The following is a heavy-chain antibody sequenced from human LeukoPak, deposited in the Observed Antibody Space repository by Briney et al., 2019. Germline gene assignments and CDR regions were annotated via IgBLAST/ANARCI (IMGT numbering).Heavy chain of an antibody. V-gene: IGHV1-2*06. D-gene: IGHD2-15*01. CDR2: INPGSGGT. CDR1: AYTFTGYY. Sequence: GASVKVSCKASAYTFTGYYMHWVRQAPGQGLEWMGRINPGSGGTSYAQSFQGRVTMTRDTSISTAYMELSRLRSDDTAVYYCARAYCSGYTCFTDYWGQGTLVTVSS. CDR3: ARAYCSGYTCFTDY. J-gene: IGHJ4*02.